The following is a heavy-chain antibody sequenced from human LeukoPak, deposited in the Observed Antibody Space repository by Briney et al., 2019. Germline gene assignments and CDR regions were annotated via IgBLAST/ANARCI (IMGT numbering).Heavy chain of an antibody. Sequence: GGSLRLSCAASGFTFSTYAMSWVRQAPGKGLEWVSVISGSDGSTYYADSVKGRFTISRDNSKNTLYLQVNSLRAEDTAVYYCAKQVPAAAYFDYWGQGTLVTVSS. CDR3: AKQVPAAAYFDY. J-gene: IGHJ4*02. CDR2: ISGSDGST. D-gene: IGHD2-2*01. CDR1: GFTFSTYA. V-gene: IGHV3-23*01.